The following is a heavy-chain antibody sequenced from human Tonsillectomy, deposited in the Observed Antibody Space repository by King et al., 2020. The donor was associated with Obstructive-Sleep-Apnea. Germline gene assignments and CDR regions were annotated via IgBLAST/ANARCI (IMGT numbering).Heavy chain of an antibody. V-gene: IGHV4-39*07. D-gene: IGHD4-17*01. J-gene: IGHJ6*02. CDR2: IYYSEST. CDR1: GGSMRSRSDY. Sequence: QLQESGPGLVKPSETVSLTCTVSGGSMRSRSDYWGWVRQPPGKGLEWIESIYYSESTYYNPSLKSRVTISIDTSKRQFSLKFKSVTAADTAVYYCTREYYGDSVRGMDVWGQGTTVTVSS. CDR3: TREYYGDSVRGMDV.